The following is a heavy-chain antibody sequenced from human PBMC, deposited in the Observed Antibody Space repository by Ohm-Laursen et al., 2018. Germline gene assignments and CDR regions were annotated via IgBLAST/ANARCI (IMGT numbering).Heavy chain of an antibody. J-gene: IGHJ4*02. Sequence: SLRLSCTASGFTFSSYSLNWVRQAPGKGLEWVSSIGFSSSYIYYADSVKGRFTISRDNAKNSLYLQVNSLRAEDTAVYYCGRSGRGEYWGQGKLVTVSS. D-gene: IGHD1-1*01. CDR2: IGFSSSYI. CDR1: GFTFSSYS. V-gene: IGHV3-21*01. CDR3: GRSGRGEY.